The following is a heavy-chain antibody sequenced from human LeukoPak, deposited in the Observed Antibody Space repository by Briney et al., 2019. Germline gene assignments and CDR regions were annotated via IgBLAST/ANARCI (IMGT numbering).Heavy chain of an antibody. CDR3: AAHTRNYYYYYYLDV. J-gene: IGHJ6*03. V-gene: IGHV3-23*01. CDR2: ISGNGGST. Sequence: PGGSLRLSCAASGFTFSSYAMSWVRQAPGKGLEWVSAISGNGGSTYYADSVKGRFTISRDNAKKTLYLQMNSLRAEDTAVYYCAAHTRNYYYYYYLDVWGKGTTVTVSS. D-gene: IGHD1-1*01. CDR1: GFTFSSYA.